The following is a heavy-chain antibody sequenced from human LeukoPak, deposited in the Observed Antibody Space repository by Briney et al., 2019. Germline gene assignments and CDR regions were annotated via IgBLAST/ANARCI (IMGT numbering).Heavy chain of an antibody. Sequence: GGSLRLSCKGSGYSFTSYWIGWVRQMPGKGLEWMGIIYPGDSDTRYSPSFQGQVTISADKSISTAYLQWSSLKASDTAMYYCAGTSGYYYFDYWGQGTLVTASS. D-gene: IGHD3-22*01. J-gene: IGHJ4*02. CDR2: IYPGDSDT. CDR1: GYSFTSYW. V-gene: IGHV5-51*01. CDR3: AGTSGYYYFDY.